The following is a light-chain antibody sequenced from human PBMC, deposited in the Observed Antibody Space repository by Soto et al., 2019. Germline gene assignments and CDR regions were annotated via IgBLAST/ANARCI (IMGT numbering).Light chain of an antibody. CDR3: HT. CDR1: LSVSRPY. CDR2: GAS. J-gene: IGKJ5*01. Sequence: LVTKSEVPLSLSPGKMATLSCRASLSVSRPYLSWDQQIPGQAPRRLNCGASSRATGVPDRFSGGGSGTDFPPADSSLHPGDVSTYYRHTFGQGTRLEIK. V-gene: IGKV3D-7*01.